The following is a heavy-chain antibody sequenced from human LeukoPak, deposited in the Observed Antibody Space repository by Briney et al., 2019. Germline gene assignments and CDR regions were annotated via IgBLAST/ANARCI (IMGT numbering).Heavy chain of an antibody. D-gene: IGHD3-22*01. Sequence: GESLKISVQALDSTFTSYWRAGFRQMPGKGLEWMGIIYPGDSDTRCSPSFQGQVTISADKSISTAYLQWSSLKASDPAMDSCARLHYCDVSGSVKAFDMWGQGTMVTVSS. CDR2: IYPGDSDT. V-gene: IGHV5-51*01. J-gene: IGHJ3*02. CDR1: DSTFTSYW. CDR3: ARLHYCDVSGSVKAFDM.